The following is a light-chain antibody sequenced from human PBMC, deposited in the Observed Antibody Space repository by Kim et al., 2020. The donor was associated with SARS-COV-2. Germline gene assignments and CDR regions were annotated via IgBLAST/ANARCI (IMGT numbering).Light chain of an antibody. CDR2: DAS. Sequence: LSPGERATLSCRATQSVSRYLAWYQQKPGQAPRLLIYDASHRAAGIPARFSGSGSGTDFTLTISSLEPEDFALYYCQQRSNWRVTFGQGTRLEIK. CDR3: QQRSNWRVT. CDR1: QSVSRY. J-gene: IGKJ5*01. V-gene: IGKV3-11*01.